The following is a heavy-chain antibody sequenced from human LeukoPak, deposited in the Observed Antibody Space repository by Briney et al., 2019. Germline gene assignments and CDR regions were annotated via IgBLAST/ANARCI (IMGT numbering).Heavy chain of an antibody. CDR1: GFTFSSYA. J-gene: IGHJ4*02. V-gene: IGHV3-30-3*01. D-gene: IGHD5-12*01. Sequence: GGSLRLSCAASGFTFSSYAMHWVRQAPGKGLEWVAVISYDGSNKYYADSVKGRFTISRDNSKNTLYLQMNSLRAEDTAVYYCARDLYSGYASTRLLDYWGQGTLVTVPS. CDR3: ARDLYSGYASTRLLDY. CDR2: ISYDGSNK.